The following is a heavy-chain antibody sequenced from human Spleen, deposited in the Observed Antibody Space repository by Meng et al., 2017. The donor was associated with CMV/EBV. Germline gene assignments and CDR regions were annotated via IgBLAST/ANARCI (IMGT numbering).Heavy chain of an antibody. V-gene: IGHV4-34*01. CDR1: GGPFSDYY. Sequence: SETLSLTCAVHGGPFSDYYWSWIRQSPGKGLEWIAEINDSGNTHYNPSLKSRVTISVDAAQNQFSLMLRSVTAADTAVYYCARDFDYTNEYGGYNWFDSWGQGTLVTVSS. CDR3: ARDFDYTNEYGGYNWFDS. J-gene: IGHJ5*01. CDR2: INDSGNT. D-gene: IGHD2-8*01.